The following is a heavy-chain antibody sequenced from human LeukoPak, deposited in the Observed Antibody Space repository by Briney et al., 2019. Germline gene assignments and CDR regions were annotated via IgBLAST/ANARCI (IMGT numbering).Heavy chain of an antibody. J-gene: IGHJ4*02. CDR2: MNPNSGNT. Sequence: ASVKVSCKASGYTFTSYDINWVRQATGQGLEWMGWMNPNSGNTGYAQKFQGRVTMTRNTSISTAYMELSSLRSEDTAVYYCAREMGTGGGSSTVAPRFDYWGQGTLVTVSS. CDR3: AREMGTGGGSSTVAPRFDY. V-gene: IGHV1-8*01. CDR1: GYTFTSYD. D-gene: IGHD2-15*01.